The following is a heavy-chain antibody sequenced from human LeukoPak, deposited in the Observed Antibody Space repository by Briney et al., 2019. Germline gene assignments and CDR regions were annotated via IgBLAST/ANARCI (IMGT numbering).Heavy chain of an antibody. CDR2: MNPNSGNT. J-gene: IGHJ5*02. CDR1: GYTFTNYG. Sequence: ASVKVSCKASGYTFTNYGIIWVRQAPGQGLEWMGWMNPNSGNTGYAQKFQGRVTMTRNTSISTAYMELSSLRSEDTAVYYCARGPPHYYGSGSYYNVHWFDPWGQGTLVTVSS. CDR3: ARGPPHYYGSGSYYNVHWFDP. V-gene: IGHV1-8*02. D-gene: IGHD3-10*01.